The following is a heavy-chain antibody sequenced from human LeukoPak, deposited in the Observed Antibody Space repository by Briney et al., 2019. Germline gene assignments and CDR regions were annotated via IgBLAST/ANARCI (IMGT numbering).Heavy chain of an antibody. D-gene: IGHD3-10*01. V-gene: IGHV3-30*04. CDR2: ISYDGSNK. Sequence: PGGSLRLSCAASGFTFSSYAMHWVRQAPGKGLEWVAVISYDGSNKYYVDSVKGRFTISRDNSKNTLYLQMNSLRAEDTAVYYCARDSSYYGSGSYYKFDYWGQGTLVTVSS. J-gene: IGHJ4*02. CDR3: ARDSSYYGSGSYYKFDY. CDR1: GFTFSSYA.